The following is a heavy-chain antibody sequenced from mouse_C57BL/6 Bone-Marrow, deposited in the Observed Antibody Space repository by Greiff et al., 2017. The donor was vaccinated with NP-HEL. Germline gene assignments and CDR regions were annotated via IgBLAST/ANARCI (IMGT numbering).Heavy chain of an antibody. D-gene: IGHD1-1*01. CDR2: FHPYHDDT. J-gene: IGHJ4*01. Sequence: QVQLQQSGAELVKPGASVKMSCKASGYTFTTYPIEWMKQSHGKCLAWIGNFHPYHDDTKYNEKFKGKATLTVEKSSSTVYLDLSRLTSDDSAVYYCARRSNFDYAMDYWGQGTSVTVSS. V-gene: IGHV1-47*01. CDR3: ARRSNFDYAMDY. CDR1: GYTFTTYP.